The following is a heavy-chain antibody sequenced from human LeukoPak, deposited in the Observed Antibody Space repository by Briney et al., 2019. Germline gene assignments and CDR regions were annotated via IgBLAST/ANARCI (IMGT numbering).Heavy chain of an antibody. J-gene: IGHJ4*02. CDR3: ARVAKERVGGVYYFDY. CDR1: GFTFSDYD. Sequence: GGSLRLSCAASGFTFSDYDMHWVCQATGKGLEWVSAIGTAGDTYYTGSVKGRFTISRENAKNSLYLQMNSLRAGDTAVYYCARVAKERVGGVYYFDYWGQGTLVTVSS. V-gene: IGHV3-13*01. CDR2: IGTAGDT. D-gene: IGHD1-1*01.